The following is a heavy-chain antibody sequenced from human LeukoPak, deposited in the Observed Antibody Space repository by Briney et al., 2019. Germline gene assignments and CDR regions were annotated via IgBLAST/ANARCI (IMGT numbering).Heavy chain of an antibody. Sequence: GGSLRLSCAVYGFTFSSYWMGWVRQAPGKGLAWVANINQDGSSIYYEDSVKGRFTISRDNAEKSVFLQMNTLGAEDTAVYYCAELGITMIGGVWGKGTTVTISS. CDR3: AELGITMIGGV. D-gene: IGHD3-10*02. V-gene: IGHV3-7*01. J-gene: IGHJ6*04. CDR1: GFTFSSYW. CDR2: INQDGSSI.